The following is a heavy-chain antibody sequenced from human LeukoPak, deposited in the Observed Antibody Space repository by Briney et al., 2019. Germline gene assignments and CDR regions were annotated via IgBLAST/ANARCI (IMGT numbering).Heavy chain of an antibody. D-gene: IGHD2-21*01. CDR2: IKPKTDGETT. CDR1: GLTFSSYN. Sequence: GGSLRLSCAVSGLTFSSYNMNWVRQAPGKGLEWVGRIKPKTDGETTEYAAPVKDRFSISRDDSKSMMYLQMNSLKTEDTAVYYCITPLPYSAQGGQGTLVTVSS. V-gene: IGHV3-15*07. CDR3: ITPLPYSAQ. J-gene: IGHJ4*02.